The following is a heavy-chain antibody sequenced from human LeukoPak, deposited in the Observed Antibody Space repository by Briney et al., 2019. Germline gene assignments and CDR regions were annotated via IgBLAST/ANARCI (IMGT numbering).Heavy chain of an antibody. CDR1: GFTFSSYS. CDR2: ISSSSSTI. CDR3: ARDYHPGCFDY. D-gene: IGHD1-14*01. J-gene: IGHJ4*02. Sequence: GGSLRLSCAVSGFTFSSYSMNWVRQAPGKGLEWVSYISSSSSTIYYADSVKGRFTISRDNAKNSLYLQMNSLRAEDTAVYYCARDYHPGCFDYWGQGTLVTVSS. V-gene: IGHV3-48*01.